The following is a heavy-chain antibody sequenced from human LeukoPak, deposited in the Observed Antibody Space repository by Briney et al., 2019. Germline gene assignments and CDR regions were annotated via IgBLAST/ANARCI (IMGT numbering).Heavy chain of an antibody. V-gene: IGHV3-30*03. Sequence: GRSLRLSCAASGFSFSEFGSHWVRQAPGKGLEWVAAISYDGDKTYYADSVKGRFTISRDNSKNTLYLQMNSLRAEDTAVYYCARGPSGYSYGYGYWGQGTLVTVSS. J-gene: IGHJ4*02. D-gene: IGHD5-18*01. CDR2: ISYDGDKT. CDR3: ARGPSGYSYGYGY. CDR1: GFSFSEFG.